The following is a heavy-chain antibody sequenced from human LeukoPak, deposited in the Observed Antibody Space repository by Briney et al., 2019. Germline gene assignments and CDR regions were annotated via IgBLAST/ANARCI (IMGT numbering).Heavy chain of an antibody. CDR3: ARKTMGRPCELDY. Sequence: GGSLRLSCAASGFIFRSYAMSWVRQAPGMGLESVSAISGSGSSIYYADSVKGRFTISRDNSKNTLYLQMNSLRAEDTAVYYCARKTMGRPCELDYWGQGTLVTVSS. V-gene: IGHV3-23*01. CDR2: ISGSGSSI. J-gene: IGHJ4*02. D-gene: IGHD3-10*01. CDR1: GFIFRSYA.